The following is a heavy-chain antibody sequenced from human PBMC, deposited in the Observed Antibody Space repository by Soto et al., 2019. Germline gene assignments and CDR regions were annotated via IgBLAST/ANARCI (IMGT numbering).Heavy chain of an antibody. Sequence: GGSLRLSCAASGFTLSSYAMSWVRQAPGKGLEWVSAISGSGGSTYYADSVKGRFTISRDNSKNTLYLQMNSLRAEDTAVYYCVKTWYSSSAVSDSYSDYWGQGTLVTVSS. J-gene: IGHJ4*02. CDR3: VKTWYSSSAVSDSYSDY. CDR1: GFTLSSYA. CDR2: ISGSGGST. D-gene: IGHD6-6*01. V-gene: IGHV3-23*01.